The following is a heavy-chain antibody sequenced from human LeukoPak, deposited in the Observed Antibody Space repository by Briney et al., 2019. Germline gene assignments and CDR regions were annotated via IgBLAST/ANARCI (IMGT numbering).Heavy chain of an antibody. D-gene: IGHD3-16*01. V-gene: IGHV1-18*01. Sequence: ASVKVSCKASGYTFTSYGVTWVRQAPGQGLEWMGWISTYNGNTDYAQKFQGRVTMTTDRSTTTAYMELRSLRSDDTAVYYCARDEGGMTLSSNYYYSALDVWGQGTTVTVSS. J-gene: IGHJ6*02. CDR2: ISTYNGNT. CDR1: GYTFTSYG. CDR3: ARDEGGMTLSSNYYYSALDV.